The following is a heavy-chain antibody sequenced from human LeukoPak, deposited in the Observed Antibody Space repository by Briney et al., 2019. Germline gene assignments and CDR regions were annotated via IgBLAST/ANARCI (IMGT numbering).Heavy chain of an antibody. CDR2: ISNRGSTI. CDR3: ARVAVADTYFDD. V-gene: IGHV3-11*01. CDR1: GFTFTDYY. Sequence: GGSLRLSCAASGFTFTDYYMSWIRQAPGKGLEWVSYISNRGSTIYYADSVQGRFTISRDNAKNSLYLEMNSLRAEDTAVYYCARVAVADTYFDDWGQGTLVTVSS. D-gene: IGHD6-19*01. J-gene: IGHJ4*02.